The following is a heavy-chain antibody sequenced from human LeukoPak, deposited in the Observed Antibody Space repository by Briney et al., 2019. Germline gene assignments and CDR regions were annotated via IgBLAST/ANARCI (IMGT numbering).Heavy chain of an antibody. Sequence: ASVKVSCKASGYTFTGYYMHWVRQAPGQGLEWMGWINPNSGGTDYALKFQGRVTMTRDTSISTAYMELSRLRSDDTAVYYCAREYYDILTGYWGQGTLVTVSS. D-gene: IGHD3-9*01. CDR2: INPNSGGT. CDR3: AREYYDILTGY. V-gene: IGHV1-2*02. J-gene: IGHJ4*02. CDR1: GYTFTGYY.